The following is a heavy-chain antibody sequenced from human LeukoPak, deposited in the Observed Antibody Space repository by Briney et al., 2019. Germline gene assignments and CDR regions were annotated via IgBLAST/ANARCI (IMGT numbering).Heavy chain of an antibody. CDR1: GFTFNDYA. D-gene: IGHD3-22*01. Sequence: GGSLRLSCAASGFTFNDYAMHWVRQAPGKGLERVSGISWNSGSIDYADSVKGRFTISRDNAKNSLYLQMNSLRAEDTALYYCAKGWSSGSRTSLDYWGQGTLVTVSS. J-gene: IGHJ4*02. CDR3: AKGWSSGSRTSLDY. CDR2: ISWNSGSI. V-gene: IGHV3-9*01.